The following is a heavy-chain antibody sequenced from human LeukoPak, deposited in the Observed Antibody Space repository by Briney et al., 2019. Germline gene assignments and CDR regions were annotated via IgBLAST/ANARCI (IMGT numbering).Heavy chain of an antibody. D-gene: IGHD2-2*01. CDR3: ARIRGVPANYFDY. CDR1: GFSPSTSGMC. CDR2: IDWDDDK. J-gene: IGHJ4*02. V-gene: IGHV2-70*11. Sequence: SGPALVKPTQTPTLTCTFSGFSPSTSGMCVSWIRQPPGKALEWLARIDWDDDKYYSTSLKTRLTISKDTSKNQVVLTMTNMDPVDTATYYCARIRGVPANYFDYWGQGTLVTVSS.